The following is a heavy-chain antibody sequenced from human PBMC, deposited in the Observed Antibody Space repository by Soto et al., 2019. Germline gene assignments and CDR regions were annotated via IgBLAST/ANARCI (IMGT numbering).Heavy chain of an antibody. D-gene: IGHD1-26*01. V-gene: IGHV1-18*04. Sequence: QVQLVQSGPELKKPGASVKVSCKASGYTFTSYGISWVRQAPGQGLEWMGRINANNGDTDYRQKFQGRITMTADASTDTVYMYLRNLTTVDTGVYYCSRFGAYGSHWGQGTQITVSS. CDR1: GYTFTSYG. J-gene: IGHJ4*02. CDR2: INANNGDT. CDR3: SRFGAYGSH.